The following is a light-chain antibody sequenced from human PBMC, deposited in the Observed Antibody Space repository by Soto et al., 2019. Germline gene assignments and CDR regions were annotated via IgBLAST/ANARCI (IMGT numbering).Light chain of an antibody. V-gene: IGLV1-40*01. CDR2: GNS. CDR3: QSYDSSLRGV. CDR1: SSNIGAGYD. J-gene: IGLJ3*02. Sequence: QSVLTQPPSVSGAPGQRVTIFCTGSSSNIGAGYDVHWYKQLSGTAPKLLIYGNSNRPSGVPDRFSGSKSGPSASLAITGLQADDGADYYCQSYDSSLRGVFGGGTKLTVL.